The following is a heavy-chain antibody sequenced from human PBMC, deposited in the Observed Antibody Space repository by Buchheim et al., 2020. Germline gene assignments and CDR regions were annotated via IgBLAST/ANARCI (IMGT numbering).Heavy chain of an antibody. Sequence: EVQLVESGGRLVQPGGSLRLSCAASGFTFSSHWMSWVRQAPGKGLEWVANIKQDGSEKHYVDSVKGRFTFSRDNAKNSLYLQMNSLRAEDTAVYYCARGRYCSSTSCYPSFAFDLWGQGT. J-gene: IGHJ3*01. CDR2: IKQDGSEK. CDR1: GFTFSSHW. CDR3: ARGRYCSSTSCYPSFAFDL. V-gene: IGHV3-7*04. D-gene: IGHD2-2*01.